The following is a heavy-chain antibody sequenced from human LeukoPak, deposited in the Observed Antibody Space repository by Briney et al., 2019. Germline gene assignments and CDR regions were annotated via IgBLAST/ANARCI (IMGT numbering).Heavy chain of an antibody. D-gene: IGHD2-2*02. V-gene: IGHV3-23*01. CDR2: ISSSGDST. J-gene: IGHJ4*02. CDR1: GFTFSNYA. CDR3: AKDLTSSPAAILECYFDF. Sequence: GGSLRLSCAVSGFTFSNYAMSWVRQAPGKGLEWVSAISSSGDSTYFADSVKGRFTISRDNSKNTLYLQMNSLRDEDTAVYYCAKDLTSSPAAILECYFDFWGQGTLVTVSS.